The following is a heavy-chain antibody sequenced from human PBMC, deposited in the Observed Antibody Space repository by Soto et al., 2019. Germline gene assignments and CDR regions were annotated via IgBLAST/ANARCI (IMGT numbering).Heavy chain of an antibody. V-gene: IGHV1-8*01. D-gene: IGHD6-13*01. J-gene: IGHJ6*02. CDR1: GYTFTSYD. Sequence: QVQLVQSGAEVKKPGASVKVSCKASGYTFTSYDINWVRQATGQGLEWMGWMNPNSGNTGYAQKFQGRVTMTRNTSITTDYMELSILRSADTAVYYCARSMCSSSWYYYYFYGMKVWGQGTTVTVSS. CDR3: ARSMCSSSWYYYYFYGMKV. CDR2: MNPNSGNT.